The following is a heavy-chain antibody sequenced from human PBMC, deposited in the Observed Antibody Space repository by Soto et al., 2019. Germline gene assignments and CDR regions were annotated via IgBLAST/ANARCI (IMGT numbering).Heavy chain of an antibody. CDR2: ISGSDGKT. V-gene: IGHV3-23*01. Sequence: GGSLRLSCVASGFSFGSYALTWVRQAPGKGLEWVSTISGSDGKTFYADAVKGRFSISRDISQSTLYLQMNSLRAEDTAVYFCARVGTDYGSGSPYYSDYWGQGTLVTVSS. CDR3: ARVGTDYGSGSPYYSDY. CDR1: GFSFGSYA. J-gene: IGHJ4*02. D-gene: IGHD3-10*01.